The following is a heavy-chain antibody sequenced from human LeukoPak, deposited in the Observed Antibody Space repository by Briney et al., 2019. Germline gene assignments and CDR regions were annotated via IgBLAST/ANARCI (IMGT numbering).Heavy chain of an antibody. CDR1: GFTVSSNY. CDR2: IYSGGST. J-gene: IGHJ4*02. D-gene: IGHD3-22*01. Sequence: PGGSLRLSCAASGFTVSSNYMSWVRQAPGKGLEWVSVIYSGGSTYYADSVKGRFTVSRDNSKNTLYLQMNSLRAEDTAVYYCARWSGITMIVEPWDYWGQGTLVTVSS. V-gene: IGHV3-66*01. CDR3: ARWSGITMIVEPWDY.